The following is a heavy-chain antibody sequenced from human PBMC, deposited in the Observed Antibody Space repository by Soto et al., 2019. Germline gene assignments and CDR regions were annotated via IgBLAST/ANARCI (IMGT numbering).Heavy chain of an antibody. CDR3: ARKGLVGGKNHDAFDI. J-gene: IGHJ3*02. CDR1: GYTFTGYY. D-gene: IGHD1-26*01. Sequence: ASVKVSCKASGYTFTGYYMHWVRQAPGQGLEWMGWINPNSGGTNYAQKFQGWVTMTRDTSISTAYMELSRLRSDDTAVYYCARKGLVGGKNHDAFDIWGQGTMVTVSS. V-gene: IGHV1-2*04. CDR2: INPNSGGT.